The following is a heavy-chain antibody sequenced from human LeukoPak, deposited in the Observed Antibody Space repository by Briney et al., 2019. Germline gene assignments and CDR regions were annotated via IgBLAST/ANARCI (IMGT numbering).Heavy chain of an antibody. Sequence: PSETLSLTCAVSGDSITSHNWWSWVRQCPGKGLEWIGEIYHSGTTNYSPSLKSRVTISVDKSKNQLSLRLTSVTAADTAVYFCASRLFDYYYFDQWGQGTLVTVSS. J-gene: IGHJ4*02. CDR2: IYHSGTT. D-gene: IGHD3-10*01. V-gene: IGHV4-4*02. CDR3: ASRLFDYYYFDQ. CDR1: GDSITSHNW.